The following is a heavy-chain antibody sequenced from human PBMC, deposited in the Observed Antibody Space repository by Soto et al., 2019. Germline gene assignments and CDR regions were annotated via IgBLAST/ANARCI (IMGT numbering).Heavy chain of an antibody. J-gene: IGHJ4*02. CDR1: GFTFSSYS. Sequence: EVQLVESGGGLVQPGGSLRLSSAASGFTFSSYSMNWVRQAPGKGLEWVSYISSSSSTIYYADSVKGRFTISRDNAKNSLYLQMNSLRAEETAVYYCARDYYDSSGYSADFDYWGQGTLVTVSS. CDR2: ISSSSSTI. V-gene: IGHV3-48*01. D-gene: IGHD3-22*01. CDR3: ARDYYDSSGYSADFDY.